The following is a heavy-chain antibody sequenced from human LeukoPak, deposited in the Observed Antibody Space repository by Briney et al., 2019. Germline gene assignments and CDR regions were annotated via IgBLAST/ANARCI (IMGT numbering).Heavy chain of an antibody. V-gene: IGHV3-23*01. J-gene: IGHJ5*02. D-gene: IGHD2-2*01. CDR3: AKGYGKYCSSTSCPNWFDP. CDR2: ISGSGGST. Sequence: GSLRLSCAASGFTFSSYAMSWVRQAPGKGLEWVSAISGSGGSTYYADSVKGRFTISRDNSKNTLYLQMNSLRAEDTAVYYCAKGYGKYCSSTSCPNWFDPWGQGTLVTVSS. CDR1: GFTFSSYA.